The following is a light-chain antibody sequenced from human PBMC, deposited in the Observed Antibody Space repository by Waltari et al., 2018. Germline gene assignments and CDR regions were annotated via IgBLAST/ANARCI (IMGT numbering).Light chain of an antibody. CDR2: EDT. V-gene: IGLV3-1*01. CDR3: QAWDSRTEV. Sequence: CWYQQRPGQSPVLVIYEDTKRPSGIPERCSGSNSGNTATLTISGTQAIDEADYYCQAWDSRTEVFGGGTKLTVL. J-gene: IGLJ2*01.